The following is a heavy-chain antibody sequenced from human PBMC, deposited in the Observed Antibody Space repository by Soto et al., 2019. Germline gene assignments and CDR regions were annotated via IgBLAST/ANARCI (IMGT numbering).Heavy chain of an antibody. J-gene: IGHJ4*02. CDR2: VNAYNGYT. V-gene: IGHV1-18*01. D-gene: IGHD6-19*01. CDR1: GYTFTSYG. Sequence: QVQLVQSGAEVKKPGASVKVSCTESGYTFTSYGISWVRQAPGQGLEGMGWVNAYNGYTNSAQKFQGRVPMTTDTSTSTAYRELRRLRSDDTAVYYCASEAVSGRPGFDCWGQGTLVTVSS. CDR3: ASEAVSGRPGFDC.